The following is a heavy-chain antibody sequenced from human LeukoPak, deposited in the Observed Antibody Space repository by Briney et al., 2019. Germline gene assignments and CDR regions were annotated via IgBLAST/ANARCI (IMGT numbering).Heavy chain of an antibody. CDR2: INHSGST. Sequence: SETLSLTCAVYGGSFSGYYWSWIRQPPGKGLEWIGEINHSGSTNYNPSLKSRVTISVDTSENQFSLKLSSVTAADTAVYYCAVGASSGYLTRDYWGQGTLVTVSS. CDR3: AVGASSGYLTRDY. D-gene: IGHD3-22*01. CDR1: GGSFSGYY. V-gene: IGHV4-34*01. J-gene: IGHJ4*02.